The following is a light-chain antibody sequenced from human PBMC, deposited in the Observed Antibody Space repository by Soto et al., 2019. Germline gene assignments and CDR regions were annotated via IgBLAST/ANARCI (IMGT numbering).Light chain of an antibody. CDR3: CSYAGTYTFV. Sequence: QSVLTQPRSVSGSPGQSVTVSCTGTSSDVGGYNHVSWYQQHPGKAPKLMIYDVIKRPSGVPERFSGFKSGNTASLTISGLQAEDEADYYCCSYAGTYTFVFGTGTKVTVL. CDR2: DVI. V-gene: IGLV2-11*01. J-gene: IGLJ1*01. CDR1: SSDVGGYNH.